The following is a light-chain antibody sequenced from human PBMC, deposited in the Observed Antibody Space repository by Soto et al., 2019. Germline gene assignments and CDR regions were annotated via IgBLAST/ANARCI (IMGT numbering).Light chain of an antibody. J-gene: IGKJ1*01. V-gene: IGKV3-20*01. CDR3: KQYGCSPPP. CDR1: QSVSSSY. Sequence: EIVLTQSPGTLSLSPGERATLSCRASQSVSSSYLAWYQQKPGQAPRLLIYGASSRATGIPDRFSGSGSGTDFTLTISRLEPEDFSVYYCKQYGCSPPPFGEGPNVAIK. CDR2: GAS.